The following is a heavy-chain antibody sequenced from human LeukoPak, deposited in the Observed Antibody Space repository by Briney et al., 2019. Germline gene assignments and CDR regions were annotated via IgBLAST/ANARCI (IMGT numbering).Heavy chain of an antibody. Sequence: SVTVSCKASGGTFSRYAINWVRQAPGQGLEWMGGIIPIFGTANYAQKFQGRVTITTDESTSTAYMELSSLRSEDTAVYYCARNPTSYYDILTGYGYYMDVWGKGTTVTVSS. J-gene: IGHJ6*03. CDR3: ARNPTSYYDILTGYGYYMDV. CDR1: GGTFSRYA. CDR2: IIPIFGTA. V-gene: IGHV1-69*05. D-gene: IGHD3-9*01.